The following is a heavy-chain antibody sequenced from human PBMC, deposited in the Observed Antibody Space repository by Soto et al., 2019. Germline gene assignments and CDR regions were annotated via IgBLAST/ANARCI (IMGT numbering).Heavy chain of an antibody. D-gene: IGHD3-10*01. V-gene: IGHV3-33*01. CDR3: ARWYYYGAVSYWDFDD. Sequence: QVQLVESGGGVVQPGRSLRLSCAASGFTFSSYGMHWVRQAPGKGLEWVAVIWYDGSNKYYADSVKGRFTISGDNSKNTLYLQMHSLRAEDTAVYYGARWYYYGAVSYWDFDDWGRGTLVTVSS. J-gene: IGHJ4*02. CDR2: IWYDGSNK. CDR1: GFTFSSYG.